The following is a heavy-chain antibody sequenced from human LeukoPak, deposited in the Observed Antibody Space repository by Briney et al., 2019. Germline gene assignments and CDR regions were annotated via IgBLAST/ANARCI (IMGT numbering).Heavy chain of an antibody. Sequence: GSVKVSCKVSGYTLTELSMHWVRQAPGKGLEWMGGFYPEDGETIYAQKFQGRVTMTEDTSTDTAYMELSRLRCEDTAVYYCATVLLRYSSGWRYFDYWGQGTLVTVSS. V-gene: IGHV1-24*01. CDR1: GYTLTELS. D-gene: IGHD6-19*01. CDR3: ATVLLRYSSGWRYFDY. CDR2: FYPEDGET. J-gene: IGHJ4*02.